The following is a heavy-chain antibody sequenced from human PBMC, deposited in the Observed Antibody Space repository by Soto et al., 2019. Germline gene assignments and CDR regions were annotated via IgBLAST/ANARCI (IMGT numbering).Heavy chain of an antibody. D-gene: IGHD6-13*01. Sequence: EVPLVDSGGGLVQPGGSLRLSCAASGFTVSSVYMSWVRQAPGQGLEWVSVIYSGGSTYYADSVKGRFTISRENSKPTLYLQLNSLRAKDTAVYYCARIESSSWLHDAFDIWDQGTMVIVCS. V-gene: IGHV3-66*01. CDR3: ARIESSSWLHDAFDI. J-gene: IGHJ3*02. CDR1: GFTVSSVY. CDR2: IYSGGST.